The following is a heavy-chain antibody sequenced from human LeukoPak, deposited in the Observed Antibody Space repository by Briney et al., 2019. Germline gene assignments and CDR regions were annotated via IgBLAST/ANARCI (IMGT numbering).Heavy chain of an antibody. CDR1: GFTFSSYS. V-gene: IGHV3-48*01. Sequence: GGSLRLSCAASGFTFSSYSMNWVRQAPGKGLEWVSYIVGSSSTIYYADSVKGRFTISRDNAKNSLYLQMNSLRAEDTAVYYCARVPRGYSYGLFDYWGQGTLVTVSS. CDR3: ARVPRGYSYGLFDY. CDR2: IVGSSSTI. J-gene: IGHJ4*02. D-gene: IGHD5-18*01.